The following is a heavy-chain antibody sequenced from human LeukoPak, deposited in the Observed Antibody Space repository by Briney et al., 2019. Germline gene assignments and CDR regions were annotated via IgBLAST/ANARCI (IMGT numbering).Heavy chain of an antibody. D-gene: IGHD2-2*01. J-gene: IGHJ4*02. CDR1: GYTFTSYG. V-gene: IGHV1-18*01. CDR2: ISAYNGNT. CDR3: ARDHSSSLPKVCYFDY. Sequence: ASVKVSCKASGYTFTSYGISWVRQAPGQGLEWMGWISAYNGNTNYAQKLQGRVTMTTDTSTSTAYMELRSLRSDDTAVYYCARDHSSSLPKVCYFDYWGQGTLVTVSS.